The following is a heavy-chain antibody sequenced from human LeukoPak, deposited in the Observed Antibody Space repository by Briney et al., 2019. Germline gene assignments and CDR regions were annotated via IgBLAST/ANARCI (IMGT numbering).Heavy chain of an antibody. J-gene: IGHJ4*02. V-gene: IGHV4-39*01. CDR1: GGSISSSSYY. CDR2: IYYSGST. D-gene: IGHD1-26*01. CDR3: AIHSGSYDFFDY. Sequence: SETLSLTCTVSGGSISSSSYYWGWIRQPPGKGLEWIGSIYYSGSTYYNPPLKSRVTISVDTSKNQFSLKLSSVTAADTAVHYCAIHSGSYDFFDYWGQGTLVTVSS.